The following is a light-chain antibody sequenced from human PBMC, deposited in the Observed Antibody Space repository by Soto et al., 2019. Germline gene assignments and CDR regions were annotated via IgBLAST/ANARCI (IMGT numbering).Light chain of an antibody. CDR2: GNS. CDR3: QSYVSSRSRV. Sequence: QSVLTQPPSVSGAPGQRVTISCTGSSSNIGAGYDVHWYQQLPGTAPKLLIDGNSNRPSGVPDRFAGSKSGTSASLAITGLQAADAADYYRQSYVSSRSRVFGGGTKVTVL. CDR1: SSNIGAGYD. V-gene: IGLV1-40*01. J-gene: IGLJ2*01.